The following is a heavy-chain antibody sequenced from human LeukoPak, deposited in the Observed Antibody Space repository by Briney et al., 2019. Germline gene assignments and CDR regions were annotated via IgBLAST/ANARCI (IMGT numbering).Heavy chain of an antibody. CDR1: GFTFSSYA. V-gene: IGHV3-30-3*01. Sequence: GGSLRLSCAASGFTFSSYAMHWVRQAPGKGLEWVAVISYDGSNKYYADSVKGRFTISRDNSKNTLYLQMNSLRAEDTAVYYCARDQRFKVVTYDAFDIWGQGTMVTVSS. D-gene: IGHD3-22*01. CDR3: ARDQRFKVVTYDAFDI. CDR2: ISYDGSNK. J-gene: IGHJ3*02.